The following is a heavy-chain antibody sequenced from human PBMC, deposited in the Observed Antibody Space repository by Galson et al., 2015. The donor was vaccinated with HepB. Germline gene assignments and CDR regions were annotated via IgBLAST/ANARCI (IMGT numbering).Heavy chain of an antibody. Sequence: ETLSLTCTVSGGSISSYYWSWIRQPPGKGLEWIGYIYYSGSTNYNPSLKSRVTISVDTSKNQFSLKLSSVTAADTAVYYCARVKGVGGWPDIYFDYWGQGTLVTVSS. CDR1: GGSISSYY. V-gene: IGHV4-59*01. J-gene: IGHJ4*02. CDR3: ARVKGVGGWPDIYFDY. D-gene: IGHD6-19*01. CDR2: IYYSGST.